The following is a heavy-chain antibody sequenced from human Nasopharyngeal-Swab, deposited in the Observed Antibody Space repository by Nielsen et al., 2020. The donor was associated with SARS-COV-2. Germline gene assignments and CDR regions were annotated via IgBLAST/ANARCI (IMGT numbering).Heavy chain of an antibody. CDR2: ISAFNGHI. V-gene: IGHV1-18*01. J-gene: IGHJ4*02. D-gene: IGHD1-26*01. Sequence: VRQMPGKGLEWMGWISAFNGHINYAQKFQGRVTMTTDTYTSTAYMELRTLRSDDTAVYYCARGDSGSYSAYWGQGTLVTVS. CDR3: ARGDSGSYSAY.